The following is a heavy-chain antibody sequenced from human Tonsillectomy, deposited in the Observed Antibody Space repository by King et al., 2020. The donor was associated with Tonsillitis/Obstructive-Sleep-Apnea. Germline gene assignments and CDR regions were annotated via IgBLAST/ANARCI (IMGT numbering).Heavy chain of an antibody. CDR2: IYYSGST. CDR3: AARREYGDSTDYYFYYMDV. CDR1: GGSISSSSSY. V-gene: IGHV4-39*01. Sequence: HLPLQESGPGLVKPSETLSLTCTVSGGSISSSSSYWGWIRQPPGKGLEWIASIYYSGSTYYNPSLKSRVTISVDTSKNQFSLNLSSVTAAGTAVYYCAARREYGDSTDYYFYYMDVWGKGTTVTVSS. J-gene: IGHJ6*03. D-gene: IGHD4-17*01.